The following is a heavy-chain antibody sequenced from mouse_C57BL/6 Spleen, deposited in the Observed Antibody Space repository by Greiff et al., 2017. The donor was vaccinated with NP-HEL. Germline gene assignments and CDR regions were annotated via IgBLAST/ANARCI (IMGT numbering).Heavy chain of an antibody. V-gene: IGHV1-42*01. CDR3: ARGGHFDY. Sequence: EVQLQQSGPELVKPGASVKISCKASGYSFTGYYMNWVKQSPEKSLEWIGEINPSTGGTTYNQKFKAKATLTVDKSSSTAYMQLKSLTSEDSAVYYCARGGHFDYWGQGTTLTVSS. J-gene: IGHJ2*01. CDR1: GYSFTGYY. CDR2: INPSTGGT.